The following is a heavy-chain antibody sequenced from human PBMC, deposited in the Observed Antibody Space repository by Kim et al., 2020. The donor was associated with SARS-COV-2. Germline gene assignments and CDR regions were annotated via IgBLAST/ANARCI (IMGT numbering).Heavy chain of an antibody. CDR1: GGSISSGGYY. CDR3: ARARGDYGGNRGFDY. CDR2: IYYSGST. J-gene: IGHJ4*02. Sequence: SETLSLTCTVSGGSISSGGYYWSWIRQHPGKGLEWIGYIYYSGSTYYNPSLKSRVTISVDTSKNQFSLKLSSVTAADTAVYYCARARGDYGGNRGFDYWGQGTLVTVSS. V-gene: IGHV4-31*03. D-gene: IGHD4-17*01.